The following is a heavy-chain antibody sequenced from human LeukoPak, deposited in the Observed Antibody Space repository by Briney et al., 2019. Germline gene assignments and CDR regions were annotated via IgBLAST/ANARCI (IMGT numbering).Heavy chain of an antibody. V-gene: IGHV4-4*07. D-gene: IGHD2-2*01. J-gene: IGHJ5*02. CDR2: IYTSGST. Sequence: KPSETLSLTCTVSGGSISSYYWSWIRQPAGKGLEWIGRIYTSGSTNYNPSLKSRVTISVDTSKNQFSLKLNSVTAADTAVYYCARTTEDCSSTSCYQYWFDPWGQGTLVTVSS. CDR3: ARTTEDCSSTSCYQYWFDP. CDR1: GGSISSYY.